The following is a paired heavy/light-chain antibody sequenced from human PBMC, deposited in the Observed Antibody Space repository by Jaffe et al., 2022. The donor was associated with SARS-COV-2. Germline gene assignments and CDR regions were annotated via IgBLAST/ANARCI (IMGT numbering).Heavy chain of an antibody. CDR2: IKSRTDGGTT. CDR3: TTEGLHYGSGNHFDY. J-gene: IGHJ4*02. CDR1: GFTVSNAW. Sequence: EVQLVESGGGLVKPGGSLRLSCVASGFTVSNAWMSWVRQAPGKGLEWVGHIKSRTDGGTTEFATPVRGRFSISRDDSKNTLYLQMNSLKNEDTAVYYCTTEGLHYGSGNHFDYWGQGTLVTVSS. V-gene: IGHV3-15*01. D-gene: IGHD3-10*01.
Light chain of an antibody. Sequence: QLVLTQSPSASASLGASVKLTCTLSSGHSSYVIAWHQQQPEKGPRYLMKLNSDGSHNKGDGIPDRFSGSSSGAERYLTISSLQSEDEADYYCQTWGTGIQVFGGGTKLTVL. CDR3: QTWGTGIQV. J-gene: IGLJ3*02. CDR2: LNSDGSH. CDR1: SGHSSYV. V-gene: IGLV4-69*01.